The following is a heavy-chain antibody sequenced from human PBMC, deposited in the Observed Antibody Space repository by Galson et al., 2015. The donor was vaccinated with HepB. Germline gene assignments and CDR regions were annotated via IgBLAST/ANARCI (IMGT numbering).Heavy chain of an antibody. CDR3: AKDLYGDYELAWWGYFQH. V-gene: IGHV3-23*01. CDR2: ISGSGGST. CDR1: GFTFSSYA. Sequence: SLRLSCAASGFTFSSYAMSWVRQAPGKGLEWVSAISGSGGSTYYADSVKGRFTISRDNSKNTLYLQMNSLRAEDTAVYYCAKDLYGDYELAWWGYFQHWGQGTLVTVSS. J-gene: IGHJ1*01. D-gene: IGHD4-17*01.